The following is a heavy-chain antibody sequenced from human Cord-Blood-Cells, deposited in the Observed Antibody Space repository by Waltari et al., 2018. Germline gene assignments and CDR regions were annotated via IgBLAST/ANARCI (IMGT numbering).Heavy chain of an antibody. Sequence: QVQLVQSGAEVKKPGASVKVSCKASGYTFTGYYMHWVRQAPGQGLEWMGWINPNRGSTNYAQKFKGRVTMTRDTSISTAYMELSRLGSDDTAVYYCARGFVVATINDWGQGTLVTVSS. CDR1: GYTFTGYY. V-gene: IGHV1-2*02. CDR2: INPNRGST. J-gene: IGHJ4*02. D-gene: IGHD5-12*01. CDR3: ARGFVVATIND.